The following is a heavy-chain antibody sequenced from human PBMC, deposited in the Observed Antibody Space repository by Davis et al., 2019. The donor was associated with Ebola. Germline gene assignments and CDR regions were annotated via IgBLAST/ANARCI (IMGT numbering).Heavy chain of an antibody. J-gene: IGHJ5*02. CDR3: TSVDYGDSES. CDR1: GFTFSGSA. D-gene: IGHD4-17*01. CDR2: IRSKANSYAT. V-gene: IGHV3-73*01. Sequence: GESLKISCAASGFTFSGSAMHWVRQASGKGPEWIGRIRSKANSYATAYAAPIKGRFTISRDDSKNTAYLQMNTLKTEDTAVYYCTSVDYGDSESWGQGTLVTVSS.